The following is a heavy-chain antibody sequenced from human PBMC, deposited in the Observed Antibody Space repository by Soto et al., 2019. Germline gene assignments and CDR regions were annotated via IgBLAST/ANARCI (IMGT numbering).Heavy chain of an antibody. D-gene: IGHD1-26*01. CDR2: IYYSGST. CDR3: ARAKWENYAFDI. CDR1: GGSVSSGSYY. V-gene: IGHV4-61*01. Sequence: ASETLSLTCTVSGGSVSSGSYYWSWIRQPPGKGLEWIGYIYYSGSTNYNPSLKSRVTISVDTSKNQFSLKLSSVTAADTAVYYCARAKWENYAFDIWGQGTMVTVSS. J-gene: IGHJ3*02.